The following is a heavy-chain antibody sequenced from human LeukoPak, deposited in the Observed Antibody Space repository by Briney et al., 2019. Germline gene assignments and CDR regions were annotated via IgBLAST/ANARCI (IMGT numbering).Heavy chain of an antibody. CDR3: VSPAHIVVVTAMDYYGMDV. CDR1: GYTFTSDY. CDR2: INPSGGST. Sequence: ASVKVSCKASGYTFTSDYMHWVRQAPGQGLEWMGIINPSGGSTSYAQKFQGRVTMTRDTSTSTVYMELSSLRSEDTAVYYCVSPAHIVVVTAMDYYGMDVWGQGTTVTVSS. V-gene: IGHV1-46*01. J-gene: IGHJ6*02. D-gene: IGHD2-21*02.